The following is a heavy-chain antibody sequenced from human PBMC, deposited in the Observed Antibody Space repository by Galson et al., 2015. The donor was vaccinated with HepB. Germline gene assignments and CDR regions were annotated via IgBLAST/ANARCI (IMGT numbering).Heavy chain of an antibody. CDR3: ARHLAVDTGGWFDL. V-gene: IGHV3-21*01. J-gene: IGHJ2*01. CDR2: ISSSSSYI. Sequence: SLRLSCAASRFTFSSYSMNWVRQAPGKGLEWVSSISSSSSYIYYADSVKGRFTISVDTSKNQFSLKLSSVTAADTAVYYCARHLAVDTGGWFDLWGRGTLVTVFS. D-gene: IGHD6-19*01. CDR1: RFTFSSYS.